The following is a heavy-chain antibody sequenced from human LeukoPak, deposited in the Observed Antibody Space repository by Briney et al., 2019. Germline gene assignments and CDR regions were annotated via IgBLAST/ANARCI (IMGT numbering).Heavy chain of an antibody. V-gene: IGHV3-48*01. D-gene: IGHD4-11*01. CDR2: ISSSSSTI. CDR1: GFTFSSYS. J-gene: IGHJ4*02. CDR3: ARDSFSNYLLPFDY. Sequence: GGSLRLSCAASGFTFSSYSMNWVRLAPGKGLDWVSYISSSSSTIYYADSVKGRFTISRDNAKNSLYLQMNSLRAEDTAVYYCARDSFSNYLLPFDYWGQGTLVTVYS.